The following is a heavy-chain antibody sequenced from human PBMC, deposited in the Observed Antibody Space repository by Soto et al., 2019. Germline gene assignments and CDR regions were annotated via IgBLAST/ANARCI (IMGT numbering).Heavy chain of an antibody. J-gene: IGHJ3*02. Sequence: QITLKESGPTLVKPTQTLTLTCTFSGFSLSSSGVSVGWIRQPPGKALEWLALIYWDDDKRYSPSLKGRLTINKDTSKNQVVLTMTNVEHVDTATYYCAHRGRWSGGTCYSKDAFDIWGQGTMVTVSS. CDR1: GFSLSSSGVS. D-gene: IGHD2-15*01. V-gene: IGHV2-5*02. CDR2: IYWDDDK. CDR3: AHRGRWSGGTCYSKDAFDI.